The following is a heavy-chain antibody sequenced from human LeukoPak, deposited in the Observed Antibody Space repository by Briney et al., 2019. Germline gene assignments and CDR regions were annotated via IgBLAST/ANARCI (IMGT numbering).Heavy chain of an antibody. CDR3: ARCGSSTPHFDY. Sequence: GGSLRLSCAASGFTFSSYSMNWVRQAPGKGLEWVSSISSSSSYIYYADSVKGRFTISRDNAKNSLYLQMNSLRAEDTAVYYCARCGSSTPHFDYWGQGTLVTVSS. CDR2: ISSSSSYI. J-gene: IGHJ4*02. V-gene: IGHV3-21*01. CDR1: GFTFSSYS. D-gene: IGHD2-2*01.